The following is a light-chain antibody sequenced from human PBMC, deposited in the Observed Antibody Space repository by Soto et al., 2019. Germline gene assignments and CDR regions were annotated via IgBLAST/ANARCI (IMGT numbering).Light chain of an antibody. V-gene: IGLV2-14*01. CDR3: CSYTSSTNYV. Sequence: QSALTQPASVSGSPGQSITISCTGTSSDISIYNYVSWYQQHPGKAPKLIIHKVSNRPSGISNRFSGAKSGNTASLTISGLQVEDEADYYCCSYTSSTNYVFGAGTKLTVL. CDR2: KVS. J-gene: IGLJ1*01. CDR1: SSDISIYNY.